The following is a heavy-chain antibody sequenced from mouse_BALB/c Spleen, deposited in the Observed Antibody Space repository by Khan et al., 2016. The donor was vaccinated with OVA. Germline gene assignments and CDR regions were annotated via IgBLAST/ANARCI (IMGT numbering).Heavy chain of an antibody. CDR3: ASKSYGKGAY. J-gene: IGHJ3*01. V-gene: IGHV3-6*02. CDR2: ISYDGSN. Sequence: EVELVESGPGLVKPSQSLSLTCSVTGYSITSGYYWSWIRQLPGNRLECMGYISYDGSNNYNPSLKNRTTITRDTSKKQFFLKLKSVTTEDTATYYCASKSYGKGAYWGQGTLVTVSA. D-gene: IGHD2-1*01. CDR1: GYSITSGYY.